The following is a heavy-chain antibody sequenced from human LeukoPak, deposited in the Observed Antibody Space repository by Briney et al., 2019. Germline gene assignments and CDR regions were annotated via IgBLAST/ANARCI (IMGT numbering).Heavy chain of an antibody. J-gene: IGHJ4*02. CDR1: GFTFNNYA. D-gene: IGHD5-24*01. CDR2: ISASGDRR. Sequence: GGSLRLSRGGSGFTFNNYAMSWIRQAPGKGLERVSGISASGDRRDYADSVKGRFTISRDIFKHIVYLQMNSLRAEDTAQYYCAKDLSTRWLQHQNGFGLDYWGQGTLVTVSS. CDR3: AKDLSTRWLQHQNGFGLDY. V-gene: IGHV3-23*01.